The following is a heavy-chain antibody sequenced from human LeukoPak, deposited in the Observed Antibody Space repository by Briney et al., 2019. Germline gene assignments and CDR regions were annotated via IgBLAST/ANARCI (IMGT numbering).Heavy chain of an antibody. CDR2: ISAYNGNT. Sequence: ASVKVSCKASGYTFTSYGFTWVRQAPGQGLEWMGWISAYNGNTSYAQKVQGRVTMTTDTSTSTAYMELRSLRSDDTAVYYCARLNSYCTNTNCYGDLYYYYGMDVWGQGTTVTVSS. CDR1: GYTFTSYG. J-gene: IGHJ6*02. D-gene: IGHD2-2*01. V-gene: IGHV1-18*01. CDR3: ARLNSYCTNTNCYGDLYYYYGMDV.